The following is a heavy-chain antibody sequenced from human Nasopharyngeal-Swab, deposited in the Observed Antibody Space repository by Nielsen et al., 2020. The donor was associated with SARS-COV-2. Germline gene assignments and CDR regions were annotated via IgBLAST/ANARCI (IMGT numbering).Heavy chain of an antibody. CDR2: IGTAGDT. D-gene: IGHD6-13*01. CDR3: ARGYSSSWYFSFWYFDL. V-gene: IGHV3-13*01. J-gene: IGHJ2*01. Sequence: GESLKISCAASGFTFSNYDMHWVRQATGKGLEWVSAIGTAGDTYYPASVKGRFTISRENAKNSLYLQMNSLRAGDTAVYYCARGYSSSWYFSFWYFDLWGRGTLVTVSS. CDR1: GFTFSNYD.